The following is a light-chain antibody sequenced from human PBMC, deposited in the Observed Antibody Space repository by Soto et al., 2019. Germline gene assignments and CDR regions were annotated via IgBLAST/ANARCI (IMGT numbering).Light chain of an antibody. CDR1: QSVSNN. V-gene: IGKV3D-15*01. CDR2: GAS. Sequence: EIVLTQSPGTLSLSPGERATLSCRASQSVSNNYLAWYQQKPGQAHRLLIYGASNRATGIPARFSGSGSGTDGTITISSLQSEDFEVYYGQQYNNWPITFGQGTRLEIK. CDR3: QQYNNWPIT. J-gene: IGKJ5*01.